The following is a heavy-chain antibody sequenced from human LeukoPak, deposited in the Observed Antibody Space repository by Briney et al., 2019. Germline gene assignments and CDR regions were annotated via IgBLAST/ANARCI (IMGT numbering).Heavy chain of an antibody. D-gene: IGHD3-10*01. CDR3: ARALWFGELLYFDY. CDR2: IYHSGST. V-gene: IGHV4-30-2*01. J-gene: IGHJ4*02. Sequence: PSETLSLTCTVSGGSISSGGYYWSWIRQPPGKGLEWIGYIYHSGSTYYNPSLKSRVTISVDRSKNQFSLKLSSVTAADTAVYYCARALWFGELLYFDYWGQGTLVTVSS. CDR1: GGSISSGGYY.